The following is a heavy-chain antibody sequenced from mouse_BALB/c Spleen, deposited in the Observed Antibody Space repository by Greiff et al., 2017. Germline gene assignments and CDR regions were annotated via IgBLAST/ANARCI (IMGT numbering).Heavy chain of an antibody. J-gene: IGHJ2*01. CDR1: GFSLTSYG. Sequence: VQLVESGPGLVQPSQSLSITCTVSGFSLTSYGVHWVRQSPGKGLEWLGVIWSGGSTDYNAAFISRLSISKDNSKSQVFFKMNSLQANDTAIYYCARWYYRYPYYFDYRGQGTTLTVSS. D-gene: IGHD2-14*01. CDR3: ARWYYRYPYYFDY. CDR2: IWSGGST. V-gene: IGHV2-2*02.